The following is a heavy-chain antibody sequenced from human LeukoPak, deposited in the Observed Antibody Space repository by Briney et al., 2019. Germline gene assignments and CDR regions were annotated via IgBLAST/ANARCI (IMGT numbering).Heavy chain of an antibody. Sequence: SETLSLTCAVYGGSFSGYYWSWIRQPPGKGLEWIGEINHSGSTNYNPSLKSRVTVSVDTSKNQFSLKLSSVTAADTAVYYCARDSLEAPATPWFDYWGQGTLVTVSS. CDR2: INHSGST. CDR1: GGSFSGYY. CDR3: ARDSLEAPATPWFDY. D-gene: IGHD2-2*01. V-gene: IGHV4-34*01. J-gene: IGHJ4*02.